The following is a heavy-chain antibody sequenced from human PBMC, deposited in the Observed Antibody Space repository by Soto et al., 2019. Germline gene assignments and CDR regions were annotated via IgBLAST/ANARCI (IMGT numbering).Heavy chain of an antibody. CDR2: IFAHNGNT. D-gene: IGHD2-2*01. CDR1: GYTFTSYG. Sequence: GASVKVSCKASGYTFTSYGISWVRQAPGQGLEWMGWIFAHNGNTNYAQKFQGRVTMTRDTSINTAYMELTNLRSEDTAIYYCASDMSTTWGQGTLVTVSS. V-gene: IGHV1-18*01. J-gene: IGHJ5*02. CDR3: ASDMSTT.